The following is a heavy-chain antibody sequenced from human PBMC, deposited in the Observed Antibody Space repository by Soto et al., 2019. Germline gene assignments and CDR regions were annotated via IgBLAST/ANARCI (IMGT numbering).Heavy chain of an antibody. V-gene: IGHV3-11*01. D-gene: IGHD3-16*01. Sequence: QVQLVESGGGLVKPGGSLRLSSATSGFTFSDYYMSWIRQAPGKGLEWISYISSSGTTIYYADSVKGRFTISRDNAKNSLSLQMNTLRVEDTAVYFCARVLDYDWGWFHPWGQGILVTVSS. CDR1: GFTFSDYY. CDR3: ARVLDYDWGWFHP. J-gene: IGHJ5*02. CDR2: ISSSGTTI.